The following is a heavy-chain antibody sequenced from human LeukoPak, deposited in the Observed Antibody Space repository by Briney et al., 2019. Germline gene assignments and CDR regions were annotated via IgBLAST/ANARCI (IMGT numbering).Heavy chain of an antibody. D-gene: IGHD3-3*01. J-gene: IGHJ4*02. Sequence: GGSLRLSCAASGFTFSSYAMSWVRQAPGKGLEWVSAISGSGGSTYYADSVKGRFTISRDNTKNTLYLQMNSLRAEDTAVYYCAKGPARDGALTIFGVVQYYFDYWGQGTLVTVSS. CDR3: AKGPARDGALTIFGVVQYYFDY. V-gene: IGHV3-23*01. CDR1: GFTFSSYA. CDR2: ISGSGGST.